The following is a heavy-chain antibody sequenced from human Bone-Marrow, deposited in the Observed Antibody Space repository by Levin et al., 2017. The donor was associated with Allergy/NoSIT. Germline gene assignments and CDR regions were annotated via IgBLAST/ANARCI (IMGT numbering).Heavy chain of an antibody. J-gene: IGHJ3*02. D-gene: IGHD2-21*01. CDR1: KFRFSRYA. CDR3: ACSYSDDSDYYSAFDI. Sequence: GGSLRLSCAASKFRFSRYAMNWVRQSPGKGLEWVSGITGTGGDTYYADSVKGRFTISRDNSKKMLYLQMNGLRAEDAAIYYCACSYSDDSDYYSAFDIWGQGTVVTVSS. V-gene: IGHV3-23*01. CDR2: ITGTGGDT.